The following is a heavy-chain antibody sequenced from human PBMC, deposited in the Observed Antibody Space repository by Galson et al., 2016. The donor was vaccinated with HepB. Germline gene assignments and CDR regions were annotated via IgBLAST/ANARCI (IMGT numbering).Heavy chain of an antibody. V-gene: IGHV2-5*02. CDR3: PNIMDYYVSNAHCLFDY. D-gene: IGHD3-10*02. Sequence: PALVKPTQTLTLTCTFSGFSLSTTGVGVGWIRQPPGKALEWLALIYWDDDQRYNPSLYSRLTITKDTSKNQVVLTMTNVDPVDTATYYCPNIMDYYVSNAHCLFDYWGQGTLVTVSS. CDR1: GFSLSTTGVG. J-gene: IGHJ4*02. CDR2: IYWDDDQ.